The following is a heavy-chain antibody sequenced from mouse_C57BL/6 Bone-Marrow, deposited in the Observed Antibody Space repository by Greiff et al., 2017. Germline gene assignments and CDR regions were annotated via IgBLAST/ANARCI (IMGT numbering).Heavy chain of an antibody. CDR1: GFTFSSYG. Sequence: EVMLVESGGDLVKPGGSLKLSCAVSGFTFSSYGLSWVRQTPDKRLEWVATISSGGSYTYYPDSVKGRFTISRDNAKNTLYLQMSSLKSEDTAMYYCARRRGFAYWGQGTLVTVSA. CDR2: ISSGGSYT. V-gene: IGHV5-6*02. J-gene: IGHJ3*01. CDR3: ARRRGFAY.